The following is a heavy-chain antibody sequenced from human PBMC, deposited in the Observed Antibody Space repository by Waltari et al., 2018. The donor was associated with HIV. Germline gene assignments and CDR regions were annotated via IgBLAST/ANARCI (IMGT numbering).Heavy chain of an antibody. CDR2: MNPNSGNT. V-gene: IGHV1-8*01. Sequence: QVQLVQSGAEVKKPGASVKVSCKASGYTFTTSDIHWVRQATGQGLEWMGRMNPNSGNTGYAQKFQGRVTMTRNTSITTAHMELSSLRSDDTAVYYCARGRSGNYRGNSVVDYWGQGTLVTVSS. CDR1: GYTFTTSD. J-gene: IGHJ4*02. D-gene: IGHD1-26*01. CDR3: ARGRSGNYRGNSVVDY.